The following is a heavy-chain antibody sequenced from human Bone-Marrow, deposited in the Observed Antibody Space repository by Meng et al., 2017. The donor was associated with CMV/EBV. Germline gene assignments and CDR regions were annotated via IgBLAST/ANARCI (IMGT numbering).Heavy chain of an antibody. CDR2: ISSSSSYI. J-gene: IGHJ4*02. CDR1: GFTFSSYS. Sequence: GESLKISCAASGFTFSSYSMNWVRQAPGKGLEWVSSISSSSSYIYYADSVKGRFTISRDNAKNSLYLQMNSLRAEDTAVYYCARGYCSSTSCHPYYFDNWGQRTLVTVSS. CDR3: ARGYCSSTSCHPYYFDN. D-gene: IGHD2-2*01. V-gene: IGHV3-21*01.